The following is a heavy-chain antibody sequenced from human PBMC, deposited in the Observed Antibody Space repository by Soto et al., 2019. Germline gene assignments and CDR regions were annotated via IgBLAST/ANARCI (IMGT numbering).Heavy chain of an antibody. J-gene: IGHJ4*02. V-gene: IGHV3-74*01. CDR2: VNTDETRT. CDR1: GFTFSSYW. CDR3: ARERNGQWYFDY. D-gene: IGHD6-19*01. Sequence: EVQLVESGGGLVQPGGSLRLSCGASGFTFSSYWMHWVRQTPGKGLVWVARVNTDETRTSYADSVKGRFTVSRDNAKNTLNLQMNSLRDEDTAVYYCARERNGQWYFDYWGQGTQVTVSS.